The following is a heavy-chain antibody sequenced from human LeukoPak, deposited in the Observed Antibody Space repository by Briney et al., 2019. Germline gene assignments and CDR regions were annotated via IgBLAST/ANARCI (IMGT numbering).Heavy chain of an antibody. J-gene: IGHJ3*02. D-gene: IGHD3-22*01. CDR2: ISGSGGST. CDR1: GFTFSSYA. CDR3: AKDWARVVVTSGAFDI. V-gene: IGHV3-23*01. Sequence: PGGSLRLSCAASGFTFSSYAMSWVRQAPGKGLEWVSAISGSGGSTYYADSVKGRFTISRDNSKNTLYLQMNSLRAEDTAVYYCAKDWARVVVTSGAFDIWGQGTMVTVSS.